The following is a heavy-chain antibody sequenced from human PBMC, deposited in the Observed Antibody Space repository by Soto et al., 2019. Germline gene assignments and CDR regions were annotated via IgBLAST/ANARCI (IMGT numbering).Heavy chain of an antibody. J-gene: IGHJ4*02. CDR3: ARGRRELTY. D-gene: IGHD3-10*01. CDR1: GGSFSGYY. CDR2: INHSGST. Sequence: QVQLQQWGAGLLKPSETLSLTCAVYGGSFSGYYWSWIRQPPGKGLEGIGEINHSGSTNYNPSLKSRVTISVDTAKNQFSLKLSSVTAADTAVYYCARGRRELTYWGQGTLVTVSS. V-gene: IGHV4-34*01.